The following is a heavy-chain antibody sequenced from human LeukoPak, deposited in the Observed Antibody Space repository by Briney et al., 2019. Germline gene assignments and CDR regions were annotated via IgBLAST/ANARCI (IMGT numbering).Heavy chain of an antibody. V-gene: IGHV7-4-1*02. J-gene: IGHJ6*03. CDR1: GYTFTSYA. Sequence: ASVKVSCKASGYTFTSYAMNWVRQAPGQGLEWMGWINTNTGNPTYAQGFTGRFVFSLDTSVSTAYLQISSLKAEDTAVYYCARGFGSSWYLRIYYYYMDVWGKGTTVTVSS. CDR3: ARGFGSSWYLRIYYYYMDV. CDR2: INTNTGNP. D-gene: IGHD6-13*01.